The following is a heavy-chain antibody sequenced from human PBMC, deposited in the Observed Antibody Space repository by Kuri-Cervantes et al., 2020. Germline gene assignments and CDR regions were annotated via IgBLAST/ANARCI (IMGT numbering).Heavy chain of an antibody. J-gene: IGHJ5*02. CDR3: ANGGVRGLIGRKGHSWFDP. Sequence: GGSLRLSCEASEFTFNSNWMTWFRQAPGKGLEWVANIDQDGSEKYYVDSVRGRFTISRDNAKKLLYLQMNSLRVEDTAVYYCANGGVRGLIGRKGHSWFDPWGQGTLVTVSS. V-gene: IGHV3-7*03. D-gene: IGHD3-10*01. CDR1: EFTFNSNW. CDR2: IDQDGSEK.